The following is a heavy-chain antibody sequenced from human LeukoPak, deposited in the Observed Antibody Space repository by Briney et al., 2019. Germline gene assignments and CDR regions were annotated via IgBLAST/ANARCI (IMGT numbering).Heavy chain of an antibody. V-gene: IGHV4-31*03. D-gene: IGHD3-22*01. CDR2: IYYSGST. CDR3: ARDRDYYDSSGYTQ. J-gene: IGHJ4*02. CDR1: GGSISSGGYY. Sequence: SETMSLTCTVSGGSISSGGYYWSWIRQYPGKGLEWIGYIYYSGSTYYNPSLKSRVTISVDTSKNQFPLKLSSVTAADTAVYYCARDRDYYDSSGYTQWGQGTLVTVSS.